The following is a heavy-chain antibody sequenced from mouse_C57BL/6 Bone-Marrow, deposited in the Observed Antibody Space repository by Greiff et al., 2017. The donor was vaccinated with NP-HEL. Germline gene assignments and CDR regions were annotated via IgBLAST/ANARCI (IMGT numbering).Heavy chain of an antibody. CDR1: GFSLTSYG. D-gene: IGHD2-4*01. CDR3: AKLITTDWYFDV. CDR2: IWGDGST. V-gene: IGHV2-3*01. Sequence: VMLVESGPGLVAPSQSLSITCTVSGFSLTSYGVSWVRQPPGKGLEWLGVIWGDGSTNYHSALISRRSNSNDNSKSQVFLKLNSRQTDDTAAYYCAKLITTDWYFDVWGTGTTVTVSS. J-gene: IGHJ1*03.